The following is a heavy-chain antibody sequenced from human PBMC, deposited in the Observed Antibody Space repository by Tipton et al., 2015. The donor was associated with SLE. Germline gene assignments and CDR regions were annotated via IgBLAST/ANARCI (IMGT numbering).Heavy chain of an antibody. CDR2: VFYSGNT. CDR3: AREDSSSWFYTRFDL. CDR1: AGPFSGYY. J-gene: IGHJ5*02. Sequence: TLSLTCTVYAGPFSGYYWSWIRQPPGKGLEWIGSVFYSGNTYYNESLQSRVTISIDTSKNHFSLKLYSVTAADTAVYYCAREDSSSWFYTRFDLWGQGTLVTVSS. V-gene: IGHV4-59*12. D-gene: IGHD2-2*02.